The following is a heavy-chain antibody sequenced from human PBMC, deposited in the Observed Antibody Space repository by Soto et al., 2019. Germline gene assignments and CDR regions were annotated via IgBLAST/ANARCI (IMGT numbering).Heavy chain of an antibody. CDR3: AKGVYSSGWLHYFVY. Sequence: QVQLVESGGGVVQPGKSLRLSCAASGFTFSNYGLHWVRQAPGKGLEWVAVISYDGSDKYYAGSVKGRFTISRDNSKDTLYLQMDSLRPEETAVYYCAKGVYSSGWLHYFVYWGQGTLVTVSS. D-gene: IGHD6-19*01. CDR2: ISYDGSDK. J-gene: IGHJ4*02. CDR1: GFTFSNYG. V-gene: IGHV3-30*18.